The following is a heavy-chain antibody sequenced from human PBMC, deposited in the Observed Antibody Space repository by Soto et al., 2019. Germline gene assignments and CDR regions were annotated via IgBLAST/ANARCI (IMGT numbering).Heavy chain of an antibody. CDR1: GFSFSTYA. CDR3: ARAASTTRRPYLYSGMDV. D-gene: IGHD1-1*01. CDR2: INDDGDRT. Sequence: EVQLLESGGGLVQPGGSLKLSCAVSGFSFSTYAMCWVRQAPGKGLEWVSGINDDGDRTYYPDSVKGRFTISRDNSKNRLYLKMNSLRAEDTAVYYLARAASTTRRPYLYSGMDVWGQGTTVTVSS. J-gene: IGHJ6*02. V-gene: IGHV3-23*01.